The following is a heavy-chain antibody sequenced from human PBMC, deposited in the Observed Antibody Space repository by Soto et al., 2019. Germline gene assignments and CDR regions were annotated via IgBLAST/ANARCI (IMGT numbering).Heavy chain of an antibody. CDR1: GGSFSGYY. D-gene: IGHD1-1*01. CDR2: INHSGST. J-gene: IGHJ4*02. Sequence: QVQLQQWGAGLLKHSETLSLTCAVYGGSFSGYYWSWIRQPPGKGLEWIGEINHSGSTNYNPSLKSRVTISVGTSKNQCSLKLSSVTAADTAVYYGARGKKTGTFDYWGQGTLVTVSS. V-gene: IGHV4-34*01. CDR3: ARGKKTGTFDY.